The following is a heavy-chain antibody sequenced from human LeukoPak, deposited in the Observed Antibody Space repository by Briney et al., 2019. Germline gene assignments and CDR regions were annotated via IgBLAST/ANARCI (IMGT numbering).Heavy chain of an antibody. Sequence: GGSLRLSCAASGFTVSSNYMRGVREAPGKGGEWVSVIYSGGSTYYADSVKGRLTISRDNSKNTLYLQMNSLRAEDTAVYYCARDSGYRDSSGYYYVVDYWGQGTLVTVSS. CDR3: ARDSGYRDSSGYYYVVDY. CDR1: GFTVSSNY. CDR2: IYSGGST. J-gene: IGHJ4*02. V-gene: IGHV3-66*02. D-gene: IGHD3-22*01.